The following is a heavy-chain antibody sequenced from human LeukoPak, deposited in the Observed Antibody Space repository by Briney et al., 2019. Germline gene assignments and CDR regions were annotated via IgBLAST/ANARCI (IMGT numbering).Heavy chain of an antibody. V-gene: IGHV3-9*01. CDR3: AKDSSGYYSHAFDI. Sequence: GGSLRLSCAASGFSFDDYAMHWVGQAPGKGLEWVSGISWNRGSIGYADSVKGRFTISRDNAKNSLYLQMNSLRAEDTALYYCAKDSSGYYSHAFDIWGQGTMVTVSS. D-gene: IGHD3-22*01. J-gene: IGHJ3*02. CDR2: ISWNRGSI. CDR1: GFSFDDYA.